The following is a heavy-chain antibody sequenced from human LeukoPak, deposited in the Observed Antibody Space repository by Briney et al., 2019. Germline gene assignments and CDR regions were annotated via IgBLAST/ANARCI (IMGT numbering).Heavy chain of an antibody. Sequence: GGSLRLSCAASGFTFSSYAMSWVRQAPGKGLEWVSGISWNSGSIGYADSVKGRFTISRDNAKNSLYLQMNSLRAEDTALYYCAKDMIYHDQGTFDYWGQGTLVTVSS. CDR2: ISWNSGSI. J-gene: IGHJ4*02. D-gene: IGHD2-2*01. CDR1: GFTFSSYA. CDR3: AKDMIYHDQGTFDY. V-gene: IGHV3-9*01.